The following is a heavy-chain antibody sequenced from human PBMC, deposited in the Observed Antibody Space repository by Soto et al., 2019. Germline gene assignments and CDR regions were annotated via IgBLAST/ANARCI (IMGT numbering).Heavy chain of an antibody. Sequence: PSETLSLTCTVSGGSISSSSYYWGWIRQPPGKGLEWIGSIYYSGSTYYNPSLKSRVTISVDTSKNQFSLKLSSVTAADTAVYYCARLVVVPATENYYYYGMDVWGQGTTVTVSS. CDR1: GGSISSSSYY. D-gene: IGHD2-2*01. CDR2: IYYSGST. V-gene: IGHV4-39*01. J-gene: IGHJ6*02. CDR3: ARLVVVPATENYYYYGMDV.